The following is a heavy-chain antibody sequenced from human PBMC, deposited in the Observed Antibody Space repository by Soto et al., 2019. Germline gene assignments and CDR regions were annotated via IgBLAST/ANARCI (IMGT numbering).Heavy chain of an antibody. CDR2: ISGSGDTA. CDR3: AKADYSYSWAPGDY. CDR1: GLTFSNYA. Sequence: GGSLRLSCAASGLTFSNYALNWVRQAPGKGLEWVSSISGSGDTAYYADSVKGRFTISRDNSKNTLYLQMNSLRVEDTALYYCAKADYSYSWAPGDYWGQGTLVTVSS. V-gene: IGHV3-23*01. D-gene: IGHD6-13*01. J-gene: IGHJ4*02.